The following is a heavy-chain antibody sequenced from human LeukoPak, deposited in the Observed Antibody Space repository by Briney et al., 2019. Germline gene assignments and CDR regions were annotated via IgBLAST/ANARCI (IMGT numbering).Heavy chain of an antibody. V-gene: IGHV4-39*07. Sequence: SETLSLTCTVSGGSISSSSYYWSWIRQPPGKGLEWIGEINHSGSTNYNPSLKSRVTISVDTSKNQFSLKLSSVTAADTAVYYCARGGSYGFDYWGQGTLVTVSS. D-gene: IGHD5-18*01. J-gene: IGHJ4*02. CDR3: ARGGSYGFDY. CDR1: GGSISSSSYY. CDR2: INHSGST.